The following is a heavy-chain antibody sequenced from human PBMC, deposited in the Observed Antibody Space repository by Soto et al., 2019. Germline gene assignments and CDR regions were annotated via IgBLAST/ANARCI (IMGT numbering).Heavy chain of an antibody. CDR3: ASAQGYSYGYGDWYFDL. J-gene: IGHJ2*01. D-gene: IGHD5-18*01. CDR1: GGSISRGGYY. V-gene: IGHV4-31*03. Sequence: QVQLQESGPGLVKPSQTLSLTCTVSGGSISRGGYYWSWIRQHPGKGLGWIRYIYYSGGTYYNPSLKSRVTISVDTSKNQFSLKLSSVTAADTAVYYCASAQGYSYGYGDWYFDLWGRGTLVTVSS. CDR2: IYYSGGT.